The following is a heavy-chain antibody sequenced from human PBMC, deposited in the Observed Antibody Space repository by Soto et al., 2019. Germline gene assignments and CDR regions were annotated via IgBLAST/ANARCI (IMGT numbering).Heavy chain of an antibody. CDR3: AGDVAYDDFEGRMEN. Sequence: EVQLVESGGGLVQPGGSLRLSCAASGFTFSSYWMSWVRQAPGKGLEWVANIKQDGTEKYYVDSVKGRFTISRDNAKNSLYLQMNSLRAEDTAVYYCAGDVAYDDFEGRMENWGQGTLVTVSS. V-gene: IGHV3-7*01. D-gene: IGHD3-3*01. CDR2: IKQDGTEK. CDR1: GFTFSSYW. J-gene: IGHJ4*02.